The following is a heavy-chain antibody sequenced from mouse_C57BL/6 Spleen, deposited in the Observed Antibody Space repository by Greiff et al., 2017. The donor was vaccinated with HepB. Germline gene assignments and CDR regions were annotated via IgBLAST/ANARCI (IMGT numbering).Heavy chain of an antibody. CDR3: ARFWDYGAY. CDR2: IYPSDSET. V-gene: IGHV1-61*01. Sequence: QVQLQQPGAELVRPGSLVKLSCKASGYTFTSYWMDWVKQRPGQGLEWIGNIYPSDSETHYNQKFKDKATLTVDKSSSTAYMQLSSLTSEDSAVYYCARFWDYGAYWGQGTLVTVSA. J-gene: IGHJ3*01. D-gene: IGHD2-4*01. CDR1: GYTFTSYW.